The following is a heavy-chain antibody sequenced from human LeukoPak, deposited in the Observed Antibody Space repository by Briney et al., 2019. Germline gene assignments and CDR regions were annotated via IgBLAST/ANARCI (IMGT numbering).Heavy chain of an antibody. D-gene: IGHD5-18*01. J-gene: IGHJ4*02. CDR3: AKDTLRYDTATPLDY. Sequence: AGGSLRLSCAASGFTFSSYAMSWVRQAPGKGLEWVSAISGSGGSTYYADSVKGRFTISRDNSKNTLYLQMNSLRAEDTAVYYCAKDTLRYDTATPLDYWGQGTLVTVSS. CDR1: GFTFSSYA. CDR2: ISGSGGST. V-gene: IGHV3-23*01.